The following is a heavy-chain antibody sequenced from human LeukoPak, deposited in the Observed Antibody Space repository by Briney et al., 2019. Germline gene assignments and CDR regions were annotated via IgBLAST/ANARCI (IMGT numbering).Heavy chain of an antibody. CDR2: IYYSGST. Sequence: SETLSLTCTVSGGSVSSASYYWGWVRQPPGEGLEWVGYIYYSGSTNYNPSLKSRVTISVDTSKNQFSLKLSSVTAADTAVYYCARGSIVATDFDYWGQGTLVIVSS. D-gene: IGHD5-12*01. J-gene: IGHJ4*02. CDR1: GGSVSSASYY. V-gene: IGHV4-61*01. CDR3: ARGSIVATDFDY.